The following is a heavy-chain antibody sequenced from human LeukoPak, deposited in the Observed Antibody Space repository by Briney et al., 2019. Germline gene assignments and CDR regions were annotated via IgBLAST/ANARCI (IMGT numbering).Heavy chain of an antibody. CDR2: IWYDGSNK. CDR1: GFTLSSYG. CDR3: AKFGYCSSTSCYTGKWDYYYYMDV. D-gene: IGHD2-2*02. Sequence: GRSLRLSCAASGFTLSSYGMHWVRQAPGKGLEWVAVIWYDGSNKYYADSVKGRFTISRDNSKNTLYLQMNSLRAEDTAVYYCAKFGYCSSTSCYTGKWDYYYYMDVWGKGTTVTVSS. J-gene: IGHJ6*03. V-gene: IGHV3-33*06.